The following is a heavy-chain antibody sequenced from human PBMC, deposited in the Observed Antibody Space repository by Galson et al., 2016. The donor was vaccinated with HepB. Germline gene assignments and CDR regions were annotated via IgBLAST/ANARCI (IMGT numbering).Heavy chain of an antibody. Sequence: SETLSLTCSVSGGSISSHYWSWIRQSPGKGLEWIGSIYYSGSTNYNPSLKSRLTISVDRSKNQFSLKLNSVTPGDTAVYYCARAGGTITDNWFDPWGQGTLVVVSS. CDR3: ARAGGTITDNWFDP. CDR1: GGSISSHY. V-gene: IGHV4-59*11. D-gene: IGHD5-24*01. J-gene: IGHJ5*02. CDR2: IYYSGST.